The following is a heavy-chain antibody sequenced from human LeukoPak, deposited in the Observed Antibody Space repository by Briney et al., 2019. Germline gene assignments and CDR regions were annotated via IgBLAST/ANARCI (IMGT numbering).Heavy chain of an antibody. Sequence: PSEILSLTCPVSGGPLRSFLLDLVRQPPGKGLEWIGYIYYSGSTNYNPSLKSRVTISVDTSKNQFSLKLSSVTAADTAVYYCARLGRTSYWYFDLWGRGTLVTVSS. CDR2: IYYSGST. CDR3: ARLGRTSYWYFDL. V-gene: IGHV4-59*08. D-gene: IGHD2-2*01. CDR1: GGPLRSFL. J-gene: IGHJ2*01.